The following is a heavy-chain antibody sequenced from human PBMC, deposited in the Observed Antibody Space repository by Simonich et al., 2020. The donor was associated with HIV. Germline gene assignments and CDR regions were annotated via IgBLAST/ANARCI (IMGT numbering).Heavy chain of an antibody. V-gene: IGHV3-7*01. CDR1: GFTFSTSW. J-gene: IGHJ3*02. D-gene: IGHD3-16*01. CDR2: IKEDGSQK. CDR3: VRDPFYGSFDI. Sequence: EVQLVESGGGLVQPGGSLRLSCAASGFTFSTSWMSWVRQAPDKGLYWVANIKEDGSQKNYVDSVKGRFTISRDNAKKSLYPEMNNLRAEDTAVYYCVRDPFYGSFDIWGQGTMVTVSS.